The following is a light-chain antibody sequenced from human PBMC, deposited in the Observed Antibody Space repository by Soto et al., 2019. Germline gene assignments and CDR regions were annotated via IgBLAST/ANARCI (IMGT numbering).Light chain of an antibody. J-gene: IGKJ3*01. CDR2: DAS. Sequence: EIVLTQSPATLSLSPGERATLSCRASQSVSSYLAWYQQKPGQAPRLLIYDASNRATGIPARFSGSGSGTDFTLTISSLEPEDFAVYYCQQRLNWSLTFGPGTKVDIK. CDR1: QSVSSY. CDR3: QQRLNWSLT. V-gene: IGKV3-11*01.